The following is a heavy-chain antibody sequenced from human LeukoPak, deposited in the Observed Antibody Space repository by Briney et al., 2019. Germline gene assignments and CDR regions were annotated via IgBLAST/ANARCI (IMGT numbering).Heavy chain of an antibody. CDR2: INAGNGNT. D-gene: IGHD2-15*01. J-gene: IGHJ5*02. CDR3: ASTYCSGGRCYGKWCFDP. Sequence: ASVKVSCKASGYTFTSYAMHWVRQAPGQRLEWMGWINAGNGNTKYSQKFQGRVTITRDTSASTAYMELSSLRSEDTGVYYCASTYCSGGRCYGKWCFDPWGHGTLVTVSS. V-gene: IGHV1-3*01. CDR1: GYTFTSYA.